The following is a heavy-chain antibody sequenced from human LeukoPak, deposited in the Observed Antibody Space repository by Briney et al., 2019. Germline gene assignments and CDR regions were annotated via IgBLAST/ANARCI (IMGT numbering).Heavy chain of an antibody. D-gene: IGHD3-22*01. CDR3: AKGRGYYRDYYYMDV. CDR1: GFTFSSYA. J-gene: IGHJ6*03. Sequence: GGSLRLSCAASGFTFSSYAMSWVRQAPGKGLEWVSAISGSGGSTYYADSVKGRFTISRDNSKNTLYLQMNSLRAEDTAVYYCAKGRGYYRDYYYMDVWGKGTTVTVSS. V-gene: IGHV3-23*01. CDR2: ISGSGGST.